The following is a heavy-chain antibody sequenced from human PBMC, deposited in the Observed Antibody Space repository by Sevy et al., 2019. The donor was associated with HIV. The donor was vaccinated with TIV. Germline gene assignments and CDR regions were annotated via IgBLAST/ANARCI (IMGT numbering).Heavy chain of an antibody. Sequence: GGSLRLSCAASGFTFDDYAMHWVRQAPGKGLEWVSGISWNSGSMGYADSVKGRFTISRDNAKNSLYLQMNSLRAEDTALYYCAKDIRDTAMVYFDYWGQGTLVTVSS. J-gene: IGHJ4*02. CDR1: GFTFDDYA. CDR3: AKDIRDTAMVYFDY. D-gene: IGHD5-18*01. CDR2: ISWNSGSM. V-gene: IGHV3-9*01.